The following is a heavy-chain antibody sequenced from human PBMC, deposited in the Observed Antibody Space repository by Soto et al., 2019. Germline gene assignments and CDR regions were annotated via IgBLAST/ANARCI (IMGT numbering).Heavy chain of an antibody. J-gene: IGHJ4*02. CDR3: TYGSGRRDYFDY. V-gene: IGHV1-46*01. CDR1: GYTFTSYY. CDR2: INPSGGST. D-gene: IGHD3-10*01. Sequence: ASVKVSCKASGYTFTSYYMHWVRQAPGQGLEWMGIINPSGGSTSYAQKFQGRVTMTRDTSTSTVYMELSSLRSEDTAVYYCTYGSGRRDYFDYWGQGTLVPVSS.